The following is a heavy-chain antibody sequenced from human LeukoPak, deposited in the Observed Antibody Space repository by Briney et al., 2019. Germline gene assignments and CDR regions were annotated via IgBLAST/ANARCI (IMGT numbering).Heavy chain of an antibody. CDR2: ISGSAHKI. CDR3: AGRPTGYSSGYIH. D-gene: IGHD5-18*01. J-gene: IGHJ4*02. Sequence: GGSLRLFCVASGITFSNYAVSWVRQAPEKGLDWVSVISGSAHKIRYADSVKGRFTISRDNSENIVYLQMNNLRVEDTAVYYCAGRPTGYSSGYIHWGQGTLVTDSS. CDR1: GITFSNYA. V-gene: IGHV3-23*01.